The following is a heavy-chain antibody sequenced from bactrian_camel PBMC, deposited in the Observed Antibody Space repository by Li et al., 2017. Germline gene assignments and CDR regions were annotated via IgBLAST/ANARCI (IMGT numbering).Heavy chain of an antibody. CDR3: ATNRGCTACTDDGVCHMSRNGF. Sequence: QLVESGGDSVQAGGSLKLSCEASGYEFKRCNMAWYRERQDKSRELVSSIKVDGTTSLADNVKGRFTVSQDDNKKVLYLQMNDLTAADTATYICATNRGCTACTDDGVCHMSRNGFWGQGTQVTVS. CDR2: IKVDGTT. V-gene: IGHV3S67*01. D-gene: IGHD3*01. CDR1: GYEFKRCN. J-gene: IGHJ6*01.